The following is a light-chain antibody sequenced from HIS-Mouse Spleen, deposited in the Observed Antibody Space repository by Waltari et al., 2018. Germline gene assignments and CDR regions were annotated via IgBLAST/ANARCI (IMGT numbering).Light chain of an antibody. Sequence: EIVLTQSPGTLSLSPGERATLSCRASQSVSSSYLAWYQQKPGQAPRLHIYGASSRATGIPDRFSGSGAGTDFTLTISRLEPEDFAVYYCQQYGSSPPTFGQGTKVEIK. CDR1: QSVSSSY. V-gene: IGKV3-20*01. J-gene: IGKJ1*01. CDR3: QQYGSSPPT. CDR2: GAS.